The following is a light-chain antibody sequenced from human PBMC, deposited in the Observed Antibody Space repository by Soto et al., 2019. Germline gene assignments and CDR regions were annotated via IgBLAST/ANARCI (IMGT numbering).Light chain of an antibody. CDR1: QSISGL. CDR2: KAS. CDR3: QQNRDYFP. Sequence: IQMTQSPSTLSASVGDRVTITCRASQSISGLLAWYQQKPGEAPKLLIYKASSLDSGVPSRFSGSGSGTDFSLSISRLQSGEIATYYRQQNRDYFPFGGGTKLEIK. V-gene: IGKV1-5*03. J-gene: IGKJ4*02.